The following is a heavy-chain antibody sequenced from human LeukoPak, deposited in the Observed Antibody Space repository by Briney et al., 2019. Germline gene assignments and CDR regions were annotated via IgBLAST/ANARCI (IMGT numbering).Heavy chain of an antibody. CDR2: IYHSGST. Sequence: SETLSLTCTVSGGSISSSNWWNWVRQPPGEGLEWIGEIYHSGSTNYNPSPKSRVTISVDKSKNQFSLKLSSVTAADTAVYYCARDVRLPRRAFDIWGQGTMVTVSS. D-gene: IGHD5-18*01. J-gene: IGHJ3*02. V-gene: IGHV4-4*02. CDR1: GGSISSSNW. CDR3: ARDVRLPRRAFDI.